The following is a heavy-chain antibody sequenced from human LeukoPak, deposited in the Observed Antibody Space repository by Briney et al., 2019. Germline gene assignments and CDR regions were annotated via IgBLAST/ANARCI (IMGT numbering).Heavy chain of an antibody. CDR2: IWYDGNTK. J-gene: IGHJ4*02. Sequence: PGGSLRLSCAASGFTFNKDGMHWVRQAPGKGLEWVTFIWYDGNTKYYADSVRGRFTISRDNLKNTLYLQMNSLRPEDAAVYYCAKDRSTNWSLDYWGQGTLVIVSS. CDR1: GFTFNKDG. D-gene: IGHD6-13*01. V-gene: IGHV3-30*02. CDR3: AKDRSTNWSLDY.